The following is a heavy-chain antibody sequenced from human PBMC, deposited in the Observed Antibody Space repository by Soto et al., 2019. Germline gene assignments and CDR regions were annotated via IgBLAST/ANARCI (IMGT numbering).Heavy chain of an antibody. V-gene: IGHV3-7*01. CDR3: ARGQYYDFWSGYQGKYYFDY. J-gene: IGHJ4*02. D-gene: IGHD3-3*01. CDR2: IKQDGSEK. CDR1: GFTFSSYW. Sequence: GGSLRLSCAASGFTFSSYWMSWVRQAPGKGLEWVANIKQDGSEKYYVDSVKGRFTISRDNAKNSLYLQMNSLRAEDTAVYYCARGQYYDFWSGYQGKYYFDYWGQGTLVTVSS.